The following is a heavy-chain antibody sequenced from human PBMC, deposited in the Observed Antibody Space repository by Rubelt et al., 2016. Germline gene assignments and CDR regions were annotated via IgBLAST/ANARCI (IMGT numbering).Heavy chain of an antibody. V-gene: IGHV4-61*01. J-gene: IGHJ4*02. Sequence: QLHESGPGLVKPSETLSLTCTVSGGSVSSGSYFWGWIHQPPGKGLEWIGNIYYSGSTNYNPSLKSRVTISGDTSKNQFSLQLRSVTAADTAVCYCARGQGRDGYIHWGQGTLVTVSS. CDR1: GGSVSSGSYF. CDR3: ARGQGRDGYIH. D-gene: IGHD5-24*01. CDR2: IYYSGST.